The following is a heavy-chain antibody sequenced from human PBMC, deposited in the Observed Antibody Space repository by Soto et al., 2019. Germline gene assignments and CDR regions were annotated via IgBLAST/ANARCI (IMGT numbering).Heavy chain of an antibody. V-gene: IGHV3-72*01. CDR2: SRNKNKNYST. CDR3: AQVTGTPHLGSLGMGV. D-gene: IGHD3-16*01. CDR1: GFIFSDHH. J-gene: IGHJ6*02. Sequence: PGGSLRLSCTVSGFIFSDHHIDWVRQAPGKGLEWVARSRNKNKNYSTEYAASVRGRLTISRDDSQRSLYLQMNSLKVEDTAVYYCAQVTGTPHLGSLGMGVWGPGTTVTVSS.